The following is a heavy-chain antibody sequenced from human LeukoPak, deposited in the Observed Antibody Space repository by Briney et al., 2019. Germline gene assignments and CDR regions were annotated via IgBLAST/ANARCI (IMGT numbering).Heavy chain of an antibody. Sequence: GGSLRLSCAASGFTFSSYSMHWVRQAPGKGLEWVAVISNDGSNKYYADSVKGRFTISRDNSKNTLYLQMNSLRAEDTAVHYCARDSAESFDYWGQGTLVTVSS. D-gene: IGHD2-15*01. J-gene: IGHJ4*02. CDR3: ARDSAESFDY. V-gene: IGHV3-30-3*01. CDR1: GFTFSSYS. CDR2: ISNDGSNK.